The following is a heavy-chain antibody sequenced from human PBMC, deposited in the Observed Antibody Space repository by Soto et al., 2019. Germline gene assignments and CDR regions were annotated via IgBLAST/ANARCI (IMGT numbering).Heavy chain of an antibody. D-gene: IGHD6-13*01. Sequence: GGSLRLSCAASGFTFSVYWIHWVRQAPGKGLVWVSRINSDGNSTTYADSVKGRFTISRDNAKNTLYLQMNGLRAEDTAVYYCARGFSSSWYVVYWGQGTLVTVSS. CDR3: ARGFSSSWYVVY. V-gene: IGHV3-74*01. CDR1: GFTFSVYW. CDR2: INSDGNST. J-gene: IGHJ4*02.